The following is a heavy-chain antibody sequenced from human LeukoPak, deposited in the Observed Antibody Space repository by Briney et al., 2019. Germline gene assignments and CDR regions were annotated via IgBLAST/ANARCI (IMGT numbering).Heavy chain of an antibody. J-gene: IGHJ5*02. CDR2: ISAYNGNT. Sequence: ASVKVSCKASGYTFTSYGISWVRQAPGQGLEWMGWISAYNGNTNYAQKLQGRVTMTTDTSTSTAYVELRSLRSDDTAVYYCARDRGSSSWYRWFDPWGQGTLVTVSS. CDR1: GYTFTSYG. V-gene: IGHV1-18*01. CDR3: ARDRGSSSWYRWFDP. D-gene: IGHD6-13*01.